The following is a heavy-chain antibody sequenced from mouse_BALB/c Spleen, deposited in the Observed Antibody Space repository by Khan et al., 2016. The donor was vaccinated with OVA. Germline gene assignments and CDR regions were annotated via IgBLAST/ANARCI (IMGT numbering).Heavy chain of an antibody. Sequence: QVRLQQSGPGLVAPSQSLSITCTVSGFSLTSYGVHWVRQPPGKGLEWLVVIWSDGSTTYNSALKSRLSISKDNSKSQVFLKMNSLQTDDTAMYYCARHDRYFYAMDYWGQGTSVTVSS. CDR1: GFSLTSYG. D-gene: IGHD2-14*01. V-gene: IGHV2-6-1*01. CDR3: ARHDRYFYAMDY. CDR2: IWSDGST. J-gene: IGHJ4*01.